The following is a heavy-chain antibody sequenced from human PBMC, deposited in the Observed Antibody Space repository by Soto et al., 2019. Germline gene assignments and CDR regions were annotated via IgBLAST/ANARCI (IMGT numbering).Heavy chain of an antibody. CDR1: GGSISSSRYY. Sequence: SETLSLTCTVSGGSISSSRYYWGWIRQPPGKGLEWIGSIYYSGSTYYNPSLKSRVTISVDTSKNQFSLKLSSVTAADTAVFYCARYVRPAYYDILTGYSLYYFDYWGQGTLVTVSS. V-gene: IGHV4-39*01. J-gene: IGHJ4*02. CDR3: ARYVRPAYYDILTGYSLYYFDY. CDR2: IYYSGST. D-gene: IGHD3-9*01.